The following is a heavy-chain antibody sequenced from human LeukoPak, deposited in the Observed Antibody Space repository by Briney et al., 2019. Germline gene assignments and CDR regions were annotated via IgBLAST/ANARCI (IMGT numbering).Heavy chain of an antibody. CDR1: GFTFSSYG. Sequence: GGSLRLSCAASGFTFSSYGMHWVRQAPGKGLEWVAFIRYDGSNKYYADSVKGRFTISRDNSKNTLYLQMNSLRAEDTAVYYCARPLIFGVVRNAFDIWGQGTMVTVSS. CDR2: IRYDGSNK. D-gene: IGHD3-3*01. J-gene: IGHJ3*02. CDR3: ARPLIFGVVRNAFDI. V-gene: IGHV3-30*02.